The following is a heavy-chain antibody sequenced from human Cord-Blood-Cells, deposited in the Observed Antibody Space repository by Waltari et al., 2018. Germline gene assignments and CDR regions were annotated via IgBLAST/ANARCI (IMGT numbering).Heavy chain of an antibody. J-gene: IGHJ3*02. CDR1: GYSISSGYY. CDR3: ARPLKLDAFDI. V-gene: IGHV4-38-2*02. Sequence: QVQLQESGPGLVKPSETLSLTCTVSGYSISSGYYWGWIRQPPGKGLEWIGSIYHSGSTYYNPSLKSRVTISVDTSKNQFSLKLSSVTAADMAVYYCARPLKLDAFDIWGQGTMVTVSS. CDR2: IYHSGST.